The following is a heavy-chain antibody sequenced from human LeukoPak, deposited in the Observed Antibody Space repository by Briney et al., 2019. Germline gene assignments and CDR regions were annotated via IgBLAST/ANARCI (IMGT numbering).Heavy chain of an antibody. CDR3: ARVKLGSIVGATSLDY. D-gene: IGHD1-26*01. CDR1: GGTFNTYT. V-gene: IGHV1-69*05. J-gene: IGHJ4*02. CDR2: IIPLFGTA. Sequence: SVKVSCKASGGTFNTYTITWVRQAPGQGLEWMGGIIPLFGTANFAQKFQGRVTMTTDTSTSTAYMELRSLRSDDTAVYYCARVKLGSIVGATSLDYWGQGTLVTVSS.